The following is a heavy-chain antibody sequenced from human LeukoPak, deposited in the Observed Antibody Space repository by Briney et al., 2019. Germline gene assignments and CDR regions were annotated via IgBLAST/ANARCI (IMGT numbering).Heavy chain of an antibody. CDR3: ARDPLYTNSPPSYFDY. D-gene: IGHD2-2*02. V-gene: IGHV3-30-3*01. CDR2: ISYDGTNN. J-gene: IGHJ4*02. CDR1: GFTFSSYA. Sequence: GRSLRLSCAASGFTFSSYAMNWVRQAPGKGLEWVAIISYDGTNNDYADSVKGRFTISRDNSRNTLYLQMNSLRAEDTAVYHCARDPLYTNSPPSYFDYWGQGTLVTVSS.